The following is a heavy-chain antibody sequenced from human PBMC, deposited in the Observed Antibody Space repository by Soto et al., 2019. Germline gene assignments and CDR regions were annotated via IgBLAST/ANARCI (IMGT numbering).Heavy chain of an antibody. V-gene: IGHV4-31*03. J-gene: IGHJ5*02. CDR1: GGSISSGGYY. D-gene: IGHD5-18*01. CDR2: IYYSGST. Sequence: SETLSLTCTVSGGSISSGGYYWSWIRQHPGKGLEWIGYIYYSGSTYYNPSLKSRVTISVDTSKNQFSLKLSSVTAADTAVYYCARTLVDTENWFDPWGQGTLVTVSS. CDR3: ARTLVDTENWFDP.